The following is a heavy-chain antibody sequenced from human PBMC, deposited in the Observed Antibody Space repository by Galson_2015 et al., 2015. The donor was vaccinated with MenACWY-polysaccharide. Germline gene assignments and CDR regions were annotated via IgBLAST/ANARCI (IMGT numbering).Heavy chain of an antibody. V-gene: IGHV1-18*01. CDR2: ISAYRGNT. CDR1: GYTFTSSG. D-gene: IGHD2-2*01. Sequence: SVTFSCEASGYTFTSSGISWVRQAPGQGPEGMGWISAYRGNTNYAQNLQGRVTMTSDTSTSTADIELRSLTSDDTAMYYCASVHTSGTSSSWYDSWGQGTLVTVSS. CDR3: ASVHTSGTSSSWYDS. J-gene: IGHJ5*01.